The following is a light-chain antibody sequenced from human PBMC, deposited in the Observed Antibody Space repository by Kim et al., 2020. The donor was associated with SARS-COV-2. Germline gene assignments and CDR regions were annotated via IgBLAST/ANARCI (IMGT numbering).Light chain of an antibody. Sequence: SPGERATLSCRASQSVSSNLAWYQQKPGQAPRLLIYGASTRATGIPARFSGSGSGTEFTLTISSLQSEDFAVYYCQQYNNWPQTFGQGTKLEIK. CDR1: QSVSSN. CDR3: QQYNNWPQT. CDR2: GAS. J-gene: IGKJ2*01. V-gene: IGKV3-15*01.